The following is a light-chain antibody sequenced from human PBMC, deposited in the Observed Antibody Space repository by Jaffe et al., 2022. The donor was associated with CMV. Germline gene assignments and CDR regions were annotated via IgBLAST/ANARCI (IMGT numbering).Light chain of an antibody. CDR1: KLGDKS. Sequence: SYELTQPPSVSVSPGQTASITCSGDKLGDKSVYWYQQRPGQSPLLLIYQPDKRPSGIPERFTGSNSGNTATLTISGTQALDEADYYCQAWDNSIVLFGGGTKLTVL. V-gene: IGLV3-1*01. CDR2: QPD. J-gene: IGLJ2*01. CDR3: QAWDNSIVL.